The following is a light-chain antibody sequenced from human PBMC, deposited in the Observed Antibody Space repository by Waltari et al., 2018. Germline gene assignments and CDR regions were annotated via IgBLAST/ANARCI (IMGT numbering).Light chain of an antibody. J-gene: IGKJ5*01. V-gene: IGKV4-1*01. CDR3: QQFYTTPMT. CDR1: QSVLYSSNNKNY. CDR2: WES. Sequence: DIVMTQSPDSLTVSLGARATINCTSSQSVLYSSNNKNYVAWYQQKPEQPPKLLVDWESTRESGVPDRFSAGGSGTDFTLTISSLQAEDVAVYYCQQFYTTPMTFGQGTRLEIK.